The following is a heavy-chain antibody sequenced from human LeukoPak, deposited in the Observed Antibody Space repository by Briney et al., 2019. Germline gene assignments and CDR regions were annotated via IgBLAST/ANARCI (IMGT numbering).Heavy chain of an antibody. V-gene: IGHV4-59*01. J-gene: IGHJ4*02. CDR3: ASQKYGSGSWSFDY. Sequence: PSETLSLTCTVSGGSISSYYWSWIRQPPGKGLEWIGYIHYSGSTNYNPSLKSRVTISVDTSKNQFSLKLSSVTAADTAVYYCASQKYGSGSWSFDYGGQGTLVTVSS. CDR2: IHYSGST. D-gene: IGHD3-10*01. CDR1: GGSISSYY.